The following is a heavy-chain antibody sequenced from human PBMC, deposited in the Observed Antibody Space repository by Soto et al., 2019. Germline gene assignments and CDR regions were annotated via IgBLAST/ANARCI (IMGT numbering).Heavy chain of an antibody. Sequence: GGSLRLSCAASGFTFSSYSMNWVRQAPGKGLEWVSSISSSSSYIYYADSVKGRFTISRDNAKNSLYLQMNSLRAEDTAVYYCARGGLVITYYFDYWGQGTLGHRLL. CDR3: ARGGLVITYYFDY. V-gene: IGHV3-21*01. CDR2: ISSSSSYI. J-gene: IGHJ4*02. D-gene: IGHD3-9*01. CDR1: GFTFSSYS.